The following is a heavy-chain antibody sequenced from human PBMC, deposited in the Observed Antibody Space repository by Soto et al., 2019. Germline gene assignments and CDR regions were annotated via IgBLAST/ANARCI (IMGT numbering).Heavy chain of an antibody. CDR3: ARVIAAIWFDP. Sequence: PSETLSLTCAVYGGSFSGYYWGWIRQPPGKGLEWIGYIYYSGNTNYNPSLKSRVTISVDKSKNQFSLKLSSVTAADTAVYYCARVIAAIWFDPWGQGTLVTVSS. J-gene: IGHJ5*02. CDR1: GGSFSGYY. V-gene: IGHV4-59*01. D-gene: IGHD6-13*01. CDR2: IYYSGNT.